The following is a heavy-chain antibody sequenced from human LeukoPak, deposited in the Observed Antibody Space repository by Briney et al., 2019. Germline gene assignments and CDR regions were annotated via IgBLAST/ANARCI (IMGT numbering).Heavy chain of an antibody. CDR2: ITSSSNYI. CDR1: GFTFSSYS. Sequence: PGGSLRLSCAASGFTFSSYSMNWVRQAPGKGLEWVSFITSSSNYIYYADSVKGRFTTPRDNAKNSLYLQMNSLRAEDTAVYYCARDGGTFDYWGQGTLVTVSS. V-gene: IGHV3-21*01. J-gene: IGHJ4*02. D-gene: IGHD3-3*01. CDR3: ARDGGTFDY.